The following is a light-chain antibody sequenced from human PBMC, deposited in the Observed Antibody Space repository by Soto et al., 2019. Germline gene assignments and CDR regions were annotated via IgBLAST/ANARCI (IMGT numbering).Light chain of an antibody. Sequence: IQLTQSPSSLSASVGDRVTITCRASQGISSYLAWYQQKPGKAPKLLIYAASTLQSGVPSRFSGTGSETEFTLTISSLQPEDFATYYCQQYSDSPWTVGQGNKVDIK. CDR1: QGISSY. CDR2: AAS. V-gene: IGKV1-9*01. J-gene: IGKJ1*01. CDR3: QQYSDSPWT.